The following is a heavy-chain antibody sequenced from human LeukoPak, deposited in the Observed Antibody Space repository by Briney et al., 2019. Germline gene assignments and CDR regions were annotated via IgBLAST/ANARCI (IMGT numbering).Heavy chain of an antibody. V-gene: IGHV1-2*02. Sequence: GASVKVSCKASGYTFTGHYIHWMRQAPGQGLEWMGWISPNSGDTQYAQKFQGRVTMTRDTSISTAYMEVNRLTSDDTAVYYCTREDYWGQRTLVTVSS. CDR1: GYTFTGHY. CDR2: ISPNSGDT. J-gene: IGHJ4*02. CDR3: TREDY.